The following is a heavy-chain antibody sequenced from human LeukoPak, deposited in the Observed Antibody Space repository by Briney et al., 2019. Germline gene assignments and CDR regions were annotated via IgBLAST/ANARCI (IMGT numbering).Heavy chain of an antibody. CDR2: IFHSGVT. V-gene: IGHV4-4*02. CDR3: ARDWSLSITMTLMTPPGWFDP. D-gene: IGHD3-22*01. CDR1: GDSVNNTNW. J-gene: IGHJ5*02. Sequence: SETLSLTCAVSGDSVNNTNWWTWVRQSPGKGLEWIGEIFHSGVTNYNPPLKSRAVISLEKSKNQFSLKLTSVTAADTAVYFCARDWSLSITMTLMTPPGWFDPWGQGILVTVSS.